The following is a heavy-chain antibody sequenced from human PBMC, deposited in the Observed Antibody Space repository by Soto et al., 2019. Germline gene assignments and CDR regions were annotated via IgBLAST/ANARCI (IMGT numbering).Heavy chain of an antibody. Sequence: PSGTLSLTCTVSGGSISSYYWSWIRQPPGKGLEWIGYIYYSGSTNYNRKNSLYLQMNSLRTEDTALYYCAKDIAGSGWYEFDYWGQGILDPVSS. CDR3: Y. CDR2: IYYSGST. V-gene: IGHV4-59*01. D-gene: IGHD6-19*01. J-gene: IGHJ4*02. CDR1: GGSISSYY.